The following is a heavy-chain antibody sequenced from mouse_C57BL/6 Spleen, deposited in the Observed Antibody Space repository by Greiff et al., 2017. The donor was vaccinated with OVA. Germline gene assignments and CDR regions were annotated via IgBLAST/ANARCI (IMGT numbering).Heavy chain of an antibody. J-gene: IGHJ1*03. CDR3: ICSNYAYLDV. V-gene: IGHV1-15*01. CDR2: IDPETGGT. D-gene: IGHD2-5*01. CDR1: GYTFTDYE. Sequence: VQLQQSGAELVRPGASVTLSCKASGYTFTDYEMHWVKQTPVHGLEWIGAIDPETGGTAYNQKFKGKAILTADKSSSTAYMELRSLTSEDSAVYYCICSNYAYLDVWGTGTTVTVSS.